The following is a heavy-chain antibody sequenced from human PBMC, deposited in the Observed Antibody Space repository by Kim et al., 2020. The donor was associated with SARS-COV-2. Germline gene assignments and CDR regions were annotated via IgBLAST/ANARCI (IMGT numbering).Heavy chain of an antibody. CDR3: ARGFIAVAGNWFDP. J-gene: IGHJ5*02. V-gene: IGHV4-34*01. CDR2: INHSGST. CDR1: GGSFSGYY. Sequence: SETLSLTCAVYGGSFSGYYWSWIRQPPGKGLEWIGEINHSGSTNYNPSLKSRVTISVDTSKNQFSLKLSSVTAADTAVYYCARGFIAVAGNWFDPWGQGT. D-gene: IGHD6-19*01.